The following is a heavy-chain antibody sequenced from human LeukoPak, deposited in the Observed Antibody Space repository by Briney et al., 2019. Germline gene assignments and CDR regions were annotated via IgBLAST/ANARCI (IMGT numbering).Heavy chain of an antibody. CDR1: GFTFKTFE. CDR3: ARHPNLNDYGVSSPSY. D-gene: IGHD4/OR15-4a*01. J-gene: IGHJ4*02. V-gene: IGHV3-48*03. CDR2: ISSGSSTI. Sequence: GGSLRLSCAASGFTFKTFEMDWVRQAPGRWLEWVSYISSGSSTIYYADSVKGRFTISRDNAKNSLYLQMDSLRAEDTAVYYCARHPNLNDYGVSSPSYWGQGTLVTVSS.